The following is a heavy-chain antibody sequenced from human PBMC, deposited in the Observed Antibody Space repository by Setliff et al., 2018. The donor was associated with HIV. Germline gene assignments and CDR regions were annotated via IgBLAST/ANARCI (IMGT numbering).Heavy chain of an antibody. J-gene: IGHJ4*02. D-gene: IGHD3-10*01. V-gene: IGHV4-34*01. CDR1: GGSFSGHY. Sequence: SETLSLTCAVYGGSFSGHYWSWIRQPPGKGLEWIGEINHSGSTNFNPSLRSRVTISLDTSKNQFSLTLSSVTAADTAVYYCVRHLWFYYVAESYGYFDYWGQGSLVTVSS. CDR3: VRHLWFYYVAESYGYFDY. CDR2: INHSGST.